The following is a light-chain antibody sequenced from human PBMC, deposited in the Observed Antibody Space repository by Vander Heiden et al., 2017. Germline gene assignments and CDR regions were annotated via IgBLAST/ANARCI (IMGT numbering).Light chain of an antibody. CDR2: KIS. V-gene: IGKV2-24*01. CDR1: QSLVHSDGNTY. Sequence: VMTQPPLSSPVTLGQQASISCRSSQSLVHSDGNTYLSWLQQRPGQPPSLLIYKISNRFSGVPDRFSGSGAGTDFTLKISMVDAEDVGVYYYKRSKHYRCTFGQGTKVEIK. CDR3: KRSKHYRCT. J-gene: IGKJ1*01.